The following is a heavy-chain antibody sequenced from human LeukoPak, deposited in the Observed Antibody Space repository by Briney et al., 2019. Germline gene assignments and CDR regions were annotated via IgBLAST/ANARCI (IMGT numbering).Heavy chain of an antibody. Sequence: GGSLRLSCAASGFTFSSYTMNWVRQAPGKGLEWVSSISSSNTYIYYADSVKGRFTISRDNSKNTLYLQMNSLRAEDTAVYYCATPVGSNYYDSSGYYSPFAYWGQGTLVTVSS. CDR2: ISSSNTYI. D-gene: IGHD3-22*01. CDR1: GFTFSSYT. CDR3: ATPVGSNYYDSSGYYSPFAY. V-gene: IGHV3-21*04. J-gene: IGHJ4*02.